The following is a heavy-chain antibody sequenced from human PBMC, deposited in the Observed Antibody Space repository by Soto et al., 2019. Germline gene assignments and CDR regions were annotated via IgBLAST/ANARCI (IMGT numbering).Heavy chain of an antibody. Sequence: QVKLVESGGGVVQPGRSLTLSCAASGFTFSRYGRHWVRHAPGTGLGLVAVIWYDGSNKHYADSVKGRFTISRDTSKITLELKRTSPRTEDTTVYNCAIGGVAIDRWYFDYLGQGTPVTVSS. D-gene: IGHD2-21*01. CDR3: AIGGVAIDRWYFDY. CDR1: GFTFSRYG. CDR2: IWYDGSNK. V-gene: IGHV3-33*01. J-gene: IGHJ4*02.